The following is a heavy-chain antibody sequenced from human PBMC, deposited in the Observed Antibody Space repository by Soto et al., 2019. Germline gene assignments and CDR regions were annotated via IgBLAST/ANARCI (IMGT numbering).Heavy chain of an antibody. J-gene: IGHJ6*02. Sequence: QVQLVQSGAEVKKPGSSVKVSCKASGGTFSSYAISWVRQAPGQGLEWMGGIIPIFGTANYAQKFQGRVTITADEFTSTAYRELSSLRSEDTDVYYCARDRYDYVWGSYRYQGNYYYYGMDVWGQGTTVTVAS. D-gene: IGHD3-16*02. V-gene: IGHV1-69*01. CDR2: IIPIFGTA. CDR3: ARDRYDYVWGSYRYQGNYYYYGMDV. CDR1: GGTFSSYA.